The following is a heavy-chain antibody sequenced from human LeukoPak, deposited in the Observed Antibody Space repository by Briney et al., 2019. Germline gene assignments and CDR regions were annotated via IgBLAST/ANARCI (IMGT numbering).Heavy chain of an antibody. CDR2: IYSGGTT. J-gene: IGHJ4*02. Sequence: PGGSLRLSCAASGLTVNSNYMNWVRQAPGKGLQWVSVIYSGGTTYYADSVKGRFTISRDNSKNTLYLQMNSLRAEDTAVYYCARAPFYFDSSNYPYFDYWGRGTLVTVSS. D-gene: IGHD3-22*01. CDR1: GLTVNSNY. V-gene: IGHV3-53*01. CDR3: ARAPFYFDSSNYPYFDY.